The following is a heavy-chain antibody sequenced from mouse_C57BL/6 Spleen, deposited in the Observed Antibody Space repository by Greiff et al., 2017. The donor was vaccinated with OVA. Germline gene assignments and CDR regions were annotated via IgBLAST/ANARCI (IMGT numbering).Heavy chain of an antibody. CDR3: ARGEGLEGDAMDY. CDR2: INPNNGGT. Sequence: EVQLQQSGPELVKPGASVKISCKASGYTFTDYYMNWVKQSHGKSLEWIGDINPNNGGTSYNQKFKGKATLTVDKSSSTAYMELRSLTSEDSAVYYCARGEGLEGDAMDYWGQGTSVTVSS. D-gene: IGHD3-3*01. CDR1: GYTFTDYY. J-gene: IGHJ4*01. V-gene: IGHV1-26*01.